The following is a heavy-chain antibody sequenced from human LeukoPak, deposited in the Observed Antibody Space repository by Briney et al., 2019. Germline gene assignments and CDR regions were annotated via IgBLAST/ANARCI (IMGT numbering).Heavy chain of an antibody. Sequence: ASVKVSCKASGGTFSSYAISWVRQAPGQGLEWMGGIIPIFGTANYEQKFQGRVTITADESTSTAYMELSSLRSEDTAVYYCARERIPPHDSSGYYNGWAFDIWGQGTMVTVSS. CDR3: ARERIPPHDSSGYYNGWAFDI. V-gene: IGHV1-69*13. CDR2: IIPIFGTA. CDR1: GGTFSSYA. J-gene: IGHJ3*02. D-gene: IGHD3-22*01.